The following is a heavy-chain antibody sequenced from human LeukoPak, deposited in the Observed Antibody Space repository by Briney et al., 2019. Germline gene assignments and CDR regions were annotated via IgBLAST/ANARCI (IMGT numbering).Heavy chain of an antibody. CDR3: ARGPYYYDSSGYLFDY. CDR1: GYTFTVYY. J-gene: IGHJ4*02. D-gene: IGHD3-22*01. Sequence: ASVKLSCKASGYTFTVYYMHWVRQAPGQGLEWMGWINPNNGGTNYAQKLQGRVTMTRDTSISTAYMELSRLRSDDTAVYYCARGPYYYDSSGYLFDYWGQGTLVTVSS. CDR2: INPNNGGT. V-gene: IGHV1-2*02.